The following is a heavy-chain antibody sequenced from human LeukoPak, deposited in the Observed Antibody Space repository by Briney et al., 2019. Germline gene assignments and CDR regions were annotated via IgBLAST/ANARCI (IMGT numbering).Heavy chain of an antibody. CDR3: ASPFGYSSSWYDDY. CDR1: EFTFSSYA. Sequence: RGSLRLSCAASEFTFSSYAMSWVRQAPGKGLEWVSAISGSGGSTYYADSVKGRFTISRDNSKNTLYLQMNSLRAEDTAVYYCASPFGYSSSWYDDYWGQGTLVTVSS. J-gene: IGHJ4*02. D-gene: IGHD6-13*01. CDR2: ISGSGGST. V-gene: IGHV3-23*01.